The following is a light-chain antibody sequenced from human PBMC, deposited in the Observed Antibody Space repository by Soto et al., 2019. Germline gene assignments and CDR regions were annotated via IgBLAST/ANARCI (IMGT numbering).Light chain of an antibody. Sequence: QSALTQPRSVSRSPGQSVTISCTGTISSGRGYNDDSWYQQHTGKAPKLTIYDVSERPSWVPDRLSGSKSGSTASLTISGLQAADEADYYCCSYAGSSVFYVFGSGAKVTVL. CDR1: ISSGRGYND. V-gene: IGLV2-11*01. CDR2: DVS. J-gene: IGLJ1*01. CDR3: CSYAGSSVFYV.